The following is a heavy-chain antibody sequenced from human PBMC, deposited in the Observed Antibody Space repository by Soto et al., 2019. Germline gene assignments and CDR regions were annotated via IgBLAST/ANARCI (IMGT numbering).Heavy chain of an antibody. V-gene: IGHV4-59*08. CDR3: ARREIRGDYNWFDP. Sequence: SETLSLTCTVSGGSISSYYWSWIRQPPGKGLEWIGYIYYSGSTNYNPSLKSRVTISVDTSKNQFSLKLSSVTAADTAVYYCARREIRGDYNWFDPWGQGTLVTVSS. CDR2: IYYSGST. CDR1: GGSISSYY. J-gene: IGHJ5*02. D-gene: IGHD3-16*01.